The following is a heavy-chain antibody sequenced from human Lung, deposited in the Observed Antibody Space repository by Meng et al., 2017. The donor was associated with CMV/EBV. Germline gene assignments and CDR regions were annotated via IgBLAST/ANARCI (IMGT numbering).Heavy chain of an antibody. J-gene: IGHJ4*02. V-gene: IGHV1-8*01. CDR3: ATGVADFEY. Sequence: QVQPVQAGAAVKNPGASVKVSCKASGYTFTSDDINWVRQGTGQGLEWMGWMNPNRGTTGYAQKFQGRVTMTRNISKSTAYMDLSSLRSEDTAVYYCATGVADFEYWGQGTLVTVSS. D-gene: IGHD6-19*01. CDR2: MNPNRGTT. CDR1: GYTFTSDD.